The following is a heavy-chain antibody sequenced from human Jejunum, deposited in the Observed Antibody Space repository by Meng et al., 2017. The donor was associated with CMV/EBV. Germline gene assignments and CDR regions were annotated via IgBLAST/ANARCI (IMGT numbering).Heavy chain of an antibody. J-gene: IGHJ6*02. Sequence: CYWNWIRQSPGKGLEWIGYIYHTGGTTYNPSLKSRVSISVDTSKNQFSLRLSSVTPADTAVYYCARLKLVVPAAARDYYYGLDVWGQGTTVTVSS. CDR1: CY. CDR2: IYHTGGT. CDR3: ARLKLVVPAAARDYYYGLDV. V-gene: IGHV4-59*01. D-gene: IGHD2-2*01.